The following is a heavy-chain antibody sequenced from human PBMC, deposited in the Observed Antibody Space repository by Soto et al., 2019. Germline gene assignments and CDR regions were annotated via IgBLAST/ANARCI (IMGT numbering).Heavy chain of an antibody. D-gene: IGHD5-12*01. Sequence: QVQRVQSGAEVKKPGSSVKVSCKASGGTFSSYAISWVRQAPGQGLEWMGGIIPIFGTANYAQKFQGRVTISADEYTSTGYMELSSLGSEDTAVYYCARGDGYNYGYFDYWGQGTLVTVSS. V-gene: IGHV1-69*01. CDR2: IIPIFGTA. J-gene: IGHJ4*02. CDR1: GGTFSSYA. CDR3: ARGDGYNYGYFDY.